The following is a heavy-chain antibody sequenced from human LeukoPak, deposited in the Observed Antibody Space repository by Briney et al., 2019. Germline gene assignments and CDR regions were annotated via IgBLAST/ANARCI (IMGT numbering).Heavy chain of an antibody. D-gene: IGHD6-13*01. CDR1: GFTFSSYG. Sequence: GGSLRLSCAASGFTFSSYGMHWVRQAPGKGLEWVAVISYDGSNKYYADSVKGRFTISRDNAKNTLYLQMNSLRAEDTAVYYCARSTSSSWSHDAFDIWGQGTMVTVSS. J-gene: IGHJ3*02. V-gene: IGHV3-30*03. CDR2: ISYDGSNK. CDR3: ARSTSSSWSHDAFDI.